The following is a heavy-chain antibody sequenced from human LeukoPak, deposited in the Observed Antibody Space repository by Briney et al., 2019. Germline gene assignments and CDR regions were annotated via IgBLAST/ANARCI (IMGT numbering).Heavy chain of an antibody. CDR1: GFTFSSYA. D-gene: IGHD6-19*01. V-gene: IGHV3-66*01. CDR3: ARAPSGWYFDS. CDR2: IYSGGDT. Sequence: PGGSLRLSCAASGFTFSSYAMSWVRQAPGKGLQWVSAIYSGGDTYYSDSMKGRFTISRDNSENTLFLRMNNLRAEDTGLYYCARAPSGWYFDSWGQGTLVTVSS. J-gene: IGHJ4*02.